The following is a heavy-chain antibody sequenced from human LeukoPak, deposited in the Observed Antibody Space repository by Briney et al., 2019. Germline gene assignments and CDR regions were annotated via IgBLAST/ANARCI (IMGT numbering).Heavy chain of an antibody. CDR2: IYYSGST. CDR1: GGSISSSSYY. D-gene: IGHD1-20*01. Sequence: SETLSLTCTVSGGSISSSSYYWGWIRQPPGKGLQWIGSIYYSGSTYYNPSLKSRVTISVDTSKNQFSLKLSSVTAADTAVYYCARGDNWNGFDYWGQGTLVTVSS. J-gene: IGHJ4*02. V-gene: IGHV4-39*07. CDR3: ARGDNWNGFDY.